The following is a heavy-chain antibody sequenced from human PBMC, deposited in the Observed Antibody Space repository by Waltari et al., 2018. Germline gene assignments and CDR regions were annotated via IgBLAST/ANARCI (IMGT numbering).Heavy chain of an antibody. CDR3: ARDPDWFDP. CDR1: GSSISSGYY. Sequence: QVQLQESGPGLVKPSETLSLTCPVSGSSISSGYYWGWIRQPPGKGLEWIGSIYHSGSTYYNPSLKSRVTISVDTSKNQFSLNLSSVTAADTAVYYCARDPDWFDPWGQGTLVTVSS. V-gene: IGHV4-38-2*02. J-gene: IGHJ5*02. CDR2: IYHSGST.